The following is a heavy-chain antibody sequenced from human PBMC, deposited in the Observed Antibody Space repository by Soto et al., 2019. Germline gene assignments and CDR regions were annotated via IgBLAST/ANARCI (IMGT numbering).Heavy chain of an antibody. Sequence: ASVKVSCKASGYTFTSYYMHWVRQGPGQGLEWMGIINPSGGSTSYAQKFQGRVTMTRDTSTSTVYMELSSLRSEDTAVYYCARVGITIFGLVSPFDYWGQGTLVTVS. CDR2: INPSGGST. D-gene: IGHD3-3*01. J-gene: IGHJ4*02. CDR1: GYTFTSYY. CDR3: ARVGITIFGLVSPFDY. V-gene: IGHV1-46*01.